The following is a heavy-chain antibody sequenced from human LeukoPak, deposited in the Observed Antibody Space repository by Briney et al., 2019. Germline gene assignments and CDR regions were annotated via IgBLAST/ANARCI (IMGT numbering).Heavy chain of an antibody. J-gene: IGHJ5*02. D-gene: IGHD4-17*01. CDR3: ARDSFNLDYGDAVIAPGWFDP. CDR1: GGSISSGSYY. V-gene: IGHV4-61*02. CDR2: IYTSGST. Sequence: PSQTLSLTCTVSGGSISSGSYYWSWIRQPAGKGLEWIGRIYTSGSTNYNPSLKSRVTISVDTSKNQFSLKLSSVTAADTAVYYCARDSFNLDYGDAVIAPGWFDPWGQGTLVTVSS.